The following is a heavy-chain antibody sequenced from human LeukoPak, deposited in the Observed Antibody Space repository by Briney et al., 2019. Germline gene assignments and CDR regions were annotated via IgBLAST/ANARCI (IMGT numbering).Heavy chain of an antibody. CDR1: GGTFSSYA. J-gene: IGHJ4*02. V-gene: IGHV1-18*01. D-gene: IGHD3-3*01. Sequence: GASVKVSCKASGGTFSSYAISWVRQAPGQGLEWMGWISAYNGNTNYAQKLQGRVTMTTDTSTSTAYMELSRLRSDDTAVYYCARAGDFWSGYYFDYWGQGTLVTVSS. CDR2: ISAYNGNT. CDR3: ARAGDFWSGYYFDY.